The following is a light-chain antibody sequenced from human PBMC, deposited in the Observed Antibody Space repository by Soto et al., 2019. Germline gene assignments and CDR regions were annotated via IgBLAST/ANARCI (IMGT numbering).Light chain of an antibody. CDR2: DAS. V-gene: IGKV3-11*01. CDR1: QSVSSY. CDR3: QQRSNWPIT. J-gene: IGKJ5*01. Sequence: VLTQSPATLSLSPGEIATLSFSASQSVSSYLAWYQQKPGQAPRLLIYDASNRATGIPARFSGSGSGTDFTLTISSLEPEDFAVYYCQQRSNWPITFGQGTRLEIK.